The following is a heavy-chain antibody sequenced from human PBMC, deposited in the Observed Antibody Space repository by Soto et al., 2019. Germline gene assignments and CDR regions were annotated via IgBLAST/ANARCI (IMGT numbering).Heavy chain of an antibody. J-gene: IGHJ3*02. D-gene: IGHD3-22*01. CDR1: GFTVSYTY. CDR2: IYGGGST. V-gene: IGHV3-53*01. Sequence: GGSLRLSCAASGFTVSYTYMSWVRQAPRKGLEWVSVIYGGGSTYYADSVKGRFTISRDNSKNTLYLQMNSLRAEDTAVYYCAKDLLSYDSSGSPFPDAFDIWGQGTMVNVSS. CDR3: AKDLLSYDSSGSPFPDAFDI.